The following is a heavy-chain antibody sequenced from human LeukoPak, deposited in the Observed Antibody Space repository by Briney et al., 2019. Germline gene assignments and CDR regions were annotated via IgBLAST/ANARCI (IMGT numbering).Heavy chain of an antibody. Sequence: PGGSLRLSCAASGFTFSNYGMHWVRQAPGKGLEWVAVIWYDGSNKYYADSVKGRFTISRDNSKNTLYLQMNSLRAGDTAVYYCAREYFYDSSGYSDAFDIWGQGTMVTVSS. J-gene: IGHJ3*02. V-gene: IGHV3-33*01. CDR3: AREYFYDSSGYSDAFDI. CDR1: GFTFSNYG. D-gene: IGHD3-22*01. CDR2: IWYDGSNK.